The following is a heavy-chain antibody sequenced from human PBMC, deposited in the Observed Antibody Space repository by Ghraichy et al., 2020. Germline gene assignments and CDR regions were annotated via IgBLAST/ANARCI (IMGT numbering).Heavy chain of an antibody. J-gene: IGHJ4*02. V-gene: IGHV3-7*01. CDR1: GVTSSNHW. D-gene: IGHD6-19*01. CDR3: ATSQHSTAWN. Sequence: LSLTCAASGVTSSNHWMSWVRQAPGKGLEWVAHINPAGTDTYYGDSVKGRFTISRDNVENSLFLQLNSLRPGDTAVYFCATSQHSTAWNWGQGTLVTVSS. CDR2: INPAGTDT.